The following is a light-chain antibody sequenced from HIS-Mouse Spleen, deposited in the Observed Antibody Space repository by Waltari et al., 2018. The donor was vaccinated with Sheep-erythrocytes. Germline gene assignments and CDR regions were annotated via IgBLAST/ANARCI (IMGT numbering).Light chain of an antibody. V-gene: IGLV2-14*01. Sequence: QSALTQPASVSGSPGQSITISCTGTSSDVGGYNYVSWYQQHPGKAPKLMIYEVSNRPSGVCNRCSGSKSGNTASLTISGLQAEDEADYYCSSYTSSSTQVFGGGTKLTVL. CDR1: SSDVGGYNY. CDR3: SSYTSSSTQV. J-gene: IGLJ2*01. CDR2: EVS.